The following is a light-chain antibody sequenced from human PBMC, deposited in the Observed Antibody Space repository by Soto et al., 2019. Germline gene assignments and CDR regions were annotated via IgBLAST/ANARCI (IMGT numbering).Light chain of an antibody. CDR2: GAS. CDR1: QSVSSDS. J-gene: IGKJ1*01. Sequence: EIVLTQSPGTLSLSPGERGTLSCRASQSVSSDSLAWYQQKPGQAPRLLIYGASSRATGIPDRFSGSGSGTDFTLTISGLEPEDFAMYYCHQYGSSPRTFGQGTKVEVK. CDR3: HQYGSSPRT. V-gene: IGKV3-20*01.